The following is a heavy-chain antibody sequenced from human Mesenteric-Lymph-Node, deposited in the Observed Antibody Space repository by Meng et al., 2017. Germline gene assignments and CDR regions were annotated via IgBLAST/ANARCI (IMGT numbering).Heavy chain of an antibody. J-gene: IGHJ4*02. V-gene: IGHV1-2*06. Sequence: VRLGHSGAGGKKPGALVKVACNASGNTFTGYYMHWVRQAPGPGLEWMGRINPTSGGTNYAQKFQGRVTMTRDTSISTAYMELSRLRSDDTAVYYCARAVQTRLFDYWGQGTLVTVSS. CDR1: GNTFTGYY. CDR3: ARAVQTRLFDY. CDR2: INPTSGGT.